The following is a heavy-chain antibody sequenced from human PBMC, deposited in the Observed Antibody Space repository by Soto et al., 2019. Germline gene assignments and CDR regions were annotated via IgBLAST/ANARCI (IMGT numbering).Heavy chain of an antibody. D-gene: IGHD3-10*01. Sequence: LRLSCAASGFTFSSYAMSWVRQAPGKGLEWVPAISGSGGSTYYADSVKGRFTISRDNSKNTLYLQMNSLRAEDTAVYYCAKDLYGSGSYTTLTLDYWGQGTLVTVSS. CDR2: ISGSGGST. CDR3: AKDLYGSGSYTTLTLDY. V-gene: IGHV3-23*01. CDR1: GFTFSSYA. J-gene: IGHJ4*02.